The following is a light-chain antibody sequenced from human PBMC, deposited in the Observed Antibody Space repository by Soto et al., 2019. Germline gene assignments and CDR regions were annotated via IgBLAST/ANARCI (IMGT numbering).Light chain of an antibody. CDR1: QPIGTS. Sequence: DIQMTQSPSSLSAFVGDSVTVTCRASQPIGTSLHWYQQRAGTAPKVLISAATKLQSGVPSRFSGRGSGTDFTLPISNLQPEDSATYFCQQGYNTFWTFGRGTKVELK. CDR2: AAT. V-gene: IGKV1-39*01. J-gene: IGKJ1*01. CDR3: QQGYNTFWT.